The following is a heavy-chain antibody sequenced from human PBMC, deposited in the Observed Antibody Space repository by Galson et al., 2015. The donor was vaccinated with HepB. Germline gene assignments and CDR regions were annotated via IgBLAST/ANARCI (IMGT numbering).Heavy chain of an antibody. CDR1: GFTFSSYW. Sequence: SLRLSCAASGFTFSSYWMSWVRQAPGKGLEWVANIKQDGSEKYYVDSVKGRFTISRDNAKNSPYLQMNSLRAEDTAVYYCARESAAAGYYFDYWGQGTLVTVSS. V-gene: IGHV3-7*03. CDR3: ARESAAAGYYFDY. CDR2: IKQDGSEK. D-gene: IGHD6-13*01. J-gene: IGHJ4*02.